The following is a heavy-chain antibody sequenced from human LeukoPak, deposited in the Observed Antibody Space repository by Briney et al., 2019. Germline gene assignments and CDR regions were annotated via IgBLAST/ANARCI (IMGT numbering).Heavy chain of an antibody. CDR1: GGSISSSNW. J-gene: IGHJ5*02. Sequence: PSETLSLTCAVSGGSISSSNWWSWVRQPPGEGLEWIGEIYHSGSTNYNPSLKSRVTISVDTSKNQFSLKLSSVTAADTAVYYCAREGAWAFDPWGQGTLVTVSS. CDR3: AREGAWAFDP. D-gene: IGHD3-16*01. V-gene: IGHV4-4*02. CDR2: IYHSGST.